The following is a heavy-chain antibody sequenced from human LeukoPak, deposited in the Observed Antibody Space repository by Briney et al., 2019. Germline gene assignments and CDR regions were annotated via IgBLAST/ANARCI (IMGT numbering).Heavy chain of an antibody. Sequence: GSVKVSCKASGYTFTSYDINWVRQATGQGLERMGWMNPNSGNTGYAQRFQGRVTMTRNTSISTAYMELSSLRSEDTAVYYCARVLYGYFYYYYGMDVWGQGTTVTVSS. CDR1: GYTFTSYD. V-gene: IGHV1-8*01. D-gene: IGHD2-8*01. CDR2: MNPNSGNT. CDR3: ARVLYGYFYYYYGMDV. J-gene: IGHJ6*02.